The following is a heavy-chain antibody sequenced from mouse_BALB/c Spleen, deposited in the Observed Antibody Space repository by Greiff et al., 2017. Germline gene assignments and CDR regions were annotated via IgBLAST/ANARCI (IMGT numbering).Heavy chain of an antibody. CDR1: GYTFLAFE. V-gene: IGHV1-15*01. CDR2: IDPETGGT. D-gene: IGHD2-1*01. Sequence: QVRLQRSGANLVRPGASVTLSCRASGYTFLAFEMPWGKQTPVHGLEWIGAIDPETGGTAYNQKFKGKATLTADKSASTAYMELRSLTSEDSAVYYCTREGYYGNLFAYWGQGTLVTVSA. J-gene: IGHJ3*01. CDR3: TREGYYGNLFAY.